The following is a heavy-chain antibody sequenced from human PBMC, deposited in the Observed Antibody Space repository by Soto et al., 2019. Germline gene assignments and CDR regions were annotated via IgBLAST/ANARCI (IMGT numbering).Heavy chain of an antibody. J-gene: IGHJ4*02. D-gene: IGHD6-13*01. CDR3: AKTNKPNSSSWYYFDY. Sequence: GGSLRLSCAASGFTFSSYAMSWVRQAPGKGLEWVSAISGSGGSTYYADSVKGRFTISRDNSKNTLYLQMNSLRAEDTAVYYCAKTNKPNSSSWYYFDYWGQGTLVTVSS. CDR1: GFTFSSYA. CDR2: ISGSGGST. V-gene: IGHV3-23*01.